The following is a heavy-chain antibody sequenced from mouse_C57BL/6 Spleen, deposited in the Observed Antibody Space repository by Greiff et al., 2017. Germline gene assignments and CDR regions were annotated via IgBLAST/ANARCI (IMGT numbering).Heavy chain of an antibody. CDR2: IWWDDDK. J-gene: IGHJ2*01. CDR1: GFSLSTFGMG. V-gene: IGHV8-8*01. CDR3: ARIGPSQFGVGY. Sequence: QVTLKESGPGILQPSQTLSLSCSFSGFSLSTFGMGVGWIRQPSGKGLEWLAHIWWDDDKYYNPAMKSRLTIFKATSKNQVFLKIADVDTAGTATYYCARIGPSQFGVGYWGQGTTLTVSS. D-gene: IGHD3-1*01.